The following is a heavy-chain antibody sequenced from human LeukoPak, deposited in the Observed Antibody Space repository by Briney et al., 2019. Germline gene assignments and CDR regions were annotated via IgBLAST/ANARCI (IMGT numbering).Heavy chain of an antibody. V-gene: IGHV6-1*01. CDR2: SSYRSKWFN. D-gene: IGHD2-15*01. Sequence: SQTLSLTCAIAGETVSSDNAAWNWIRQSPSRGLEWLGMSSYRSKWFNDYAVSMRGRININADTSKNQFSLQLNSVTPEDSAVYFCARDWSLCSGNNCFYYFDYWGQGTLVTAAS. CDR3: ARDWSLCSGNNCFYYFDY. CDR1: GETVSSDNAA. J-gene: IGHJ4*02.